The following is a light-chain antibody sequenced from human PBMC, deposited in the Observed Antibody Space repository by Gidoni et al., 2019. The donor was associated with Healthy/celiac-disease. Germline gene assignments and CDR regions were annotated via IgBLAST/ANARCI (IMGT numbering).Light chain of an antibody. CDR1: SLRSYY. CDR3: NSRDSSGNHRWV. V-gene: IGLV3-19*01. J-gene: IGLJ3*02. CDR2: GKN. Sequence: SSELTQAPAVSVALGQTVRITCQGDSLRSYYASWYQQKPGQAPVLVIYGKNNRPSGIPDRFSGSSSGNTASLTITGAQAEDEADYYCNSRDSSGNHRWVFGGGTKLTVL.